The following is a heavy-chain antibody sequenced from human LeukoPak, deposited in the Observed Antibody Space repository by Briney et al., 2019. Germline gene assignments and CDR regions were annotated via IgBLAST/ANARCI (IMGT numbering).Heavy chain of an antibody. CDR1: GYTFTGYY. V-gene: IGHV1-46*03. J-gene: IGHJ4*02. CDR2: INPSGGST. Sequence: ASVKVSCKASGYTFTGYYMHWVQQAPGQGLEWMGIINPSGGSTSYAQKFQGRVTMTRDTSTSTVYMELSSLRSEDTAVYYCARDPTYYYDSSGYPLYYFDYWGQGTLVTVSS. D-gene: IGHD3-22*01. CDR3: ARDPTYYYDSSGYPLYYFDY.